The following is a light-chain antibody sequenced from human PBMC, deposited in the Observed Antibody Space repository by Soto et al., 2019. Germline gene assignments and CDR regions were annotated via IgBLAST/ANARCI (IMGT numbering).Light chain of an antibody. CDR1: QSVTSN. Sequence: EIVMTQSPATLSASPGERVTLSCRASQSVTSNLAWYQQKPGQSPKLLIYGASTMTTGIPARFSGSGSGTEFTLTISSLQSEDFAVYYCQQYYNWPRTFGHGTKVEIK. CDR2: GAS. J-gene: IGKJ1*01. CDR3: QQYYNWPRT. V-gene: IGKV3-15*01.